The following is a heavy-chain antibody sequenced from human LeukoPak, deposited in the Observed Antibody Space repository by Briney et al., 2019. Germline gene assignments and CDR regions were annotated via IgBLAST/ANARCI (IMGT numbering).Heavy chain of an antibody. D-gene: IGHD6-13*01. CDR2: INHSGST. CDR3: AITARKQQLVQGGSYFDY. CDR1: GGSFSGYY. J-gene: IGHJ4*02. Sequence: SETLSLTCAVYGGSFSGYYWSWIRQPPGKGLEWIGEINHSGSTNYNPSLKSRVTISVDTSKNQFSLKLSSVTAADTAVYYCAITARKQQLVQGGSYFDYWGQGTLVTVSS. V-gene: IGHV4-34*01.